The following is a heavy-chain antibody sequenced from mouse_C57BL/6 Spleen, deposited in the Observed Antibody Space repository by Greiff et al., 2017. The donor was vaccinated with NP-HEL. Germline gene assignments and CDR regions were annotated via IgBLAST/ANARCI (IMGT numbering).Heavy chain of an antibody. CDR3: ARRGLYYDAVWGFDY. Sequence: VQLQQSGAELVRPGSSVKLSCKASGYTFTSYWMHWVKQRPIQGLEWIGNIDPSDSETHYNQKFKDKATLTVDKSSSTAYMQLSSLTSEDSAVYYCARRGLYYDAVWGFDYWGQGTTLTVSS. D-gene: IGHD2-4*01. CDR2: IDPSDSET. J-gene: IGHJ2*01. V-gene: IGHV1-52*01. CDR1: GYTFTSYW.